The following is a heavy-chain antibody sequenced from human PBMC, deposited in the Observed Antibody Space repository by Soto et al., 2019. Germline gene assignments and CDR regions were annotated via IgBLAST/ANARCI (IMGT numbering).Heavy chain of an antibody. V-gene: IGHV1-46*03. CDR1: GYTFTSYY. Sequence: GASVKVSCKASGYTFTSYYMHWVRQAPGQGLEWMGIINPSGGSTSYAQRFQGRVTMTRDTSTSTVYMELSSLRSEDTGVYYCTRVSPDCSDGSCYPLNWGQGTLVTVSS. J-gene: IGHJ4*02. D-gene: IGHD2-15*01. CDR3: TRVSPDCSDGSCYPLN. CDR2: INPSGGST.